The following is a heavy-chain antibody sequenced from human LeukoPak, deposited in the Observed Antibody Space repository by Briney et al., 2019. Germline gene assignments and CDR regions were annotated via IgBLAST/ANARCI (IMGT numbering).Heavy chain of an antibody. V-gene: IGHV1-2*02. J-gene: IGHJ4*02. CDR2: ITPDSGGT. CDR1: GYTFSGYY. D-gene: IGHD3-3*01. CDR3: ARGYRTGDMTIFAH. Sequence: ASVKVSCKASGYTFSGYYMEWVRQAPGQALEWMGWITPDSGGTDYAEKFQGRVTMTRDTPISTVYMELTRLRSDDTAVYYCARGYRTGDMTIFAHWGRGTLVTVSS.